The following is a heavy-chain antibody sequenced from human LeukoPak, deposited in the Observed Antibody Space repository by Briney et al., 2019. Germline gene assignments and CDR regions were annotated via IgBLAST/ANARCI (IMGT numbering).Heavy chain of an antibody. CDR1: GFTFSSYG. D-gene: IGHD6-13*01. J-gene: IGHJ4*02. V-gene: IGHV3-48*03. CDR2: ISSSGSTI. Sequence: GGSLRLSCAASGFTFSSYGMNWVRQAPGKGLEWVSYISSSGSTIYYADSVKGRFTISRDNAKNSLYLQMNSLRAEDTAVYYCATKYSSSWVFDYWGQGTLVTVSS. CDR3: ATKYSSSWVFDY.